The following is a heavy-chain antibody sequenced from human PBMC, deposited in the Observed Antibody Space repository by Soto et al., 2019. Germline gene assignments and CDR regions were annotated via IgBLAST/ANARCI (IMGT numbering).Heavy chain of an antibody. D-gene: IGHD4-4*01. CDR3: ARDGNSKYYNGMDV. J-gene: IGHJ6*02. CDR1: GGSISDGDYY. Sequence: SETLSLTCSVSGGSISDGDYYWSWIRQSPGKGLEWIGYIYFSGSTYYNPSLKSRITISVDTSKNQFSLKVRSVTAAETAVYYCARDGNSKYYNGMDVWGQGTTVTVSS. V-gene: IGHV4-30-4*01. CDR2: IYFSGST.